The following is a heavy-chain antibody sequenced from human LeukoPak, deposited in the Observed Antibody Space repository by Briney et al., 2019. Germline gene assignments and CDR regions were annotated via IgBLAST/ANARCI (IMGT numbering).Heavy chain of an antibody. V-gene: IGHV3-21*01. CDR1: GFTFSSYT. CDR3: ARDPGDGSGSYLFDY. D-gene: IGHD3-10*01. Sequence: PGGSLRLSCAASGFTFSSYTMNWVRQAPGKGLEWVSSVSTSSIYIYYTDSLKGRFTISRDNARNSLYLQMNSLRAEDTAVYYCARDPGDGSGSYLFDYWGQGTLVTVSS. CDR2: VSTSSIYI. J-gene: IGHJ4*02.